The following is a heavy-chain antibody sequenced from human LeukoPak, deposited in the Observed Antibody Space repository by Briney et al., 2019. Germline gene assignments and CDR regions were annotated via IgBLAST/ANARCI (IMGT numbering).Heavy chain of an antibody. CDR3: AGSASFVARIDY. CDR1: GGSISGCY. J-gene: IGHJ4*02. D-gene: IGHD3-10*01. V-gene: IGHV4-59*01. CDR2: IYYSGST. Sequence: SETLSLTCTVSGGSISGCYWSWIRQPPGKGLEWIGYIYYSGSTNYNPSLKSRVTISVDTSKNQFSLKLSSVTAADTVVYYCAGSASFVARIDYWGQGTLVTASS.